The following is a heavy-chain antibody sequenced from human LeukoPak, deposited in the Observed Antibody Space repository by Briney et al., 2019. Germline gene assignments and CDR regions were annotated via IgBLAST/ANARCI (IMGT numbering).Heavy chain of an antibody. J-gene: IGHJ4*02. V-gene: IGHV4-34*01. Sequence: SETLSLTCAVYGGSFSGYYWSWIRQPPGKGLEWIGEINHSGSTNYNPSLKSRVTISVDTSKNQFSLKLSSVTAADTAVYYCARGVNCSGGSCRAFDYWGQGTLVTVSS. CDR3: ARGVNCSGGSCRAFDY. D-gene: IGHD2-15*01. CDR2: INHSGST. CDR1: GGSFSGYY.